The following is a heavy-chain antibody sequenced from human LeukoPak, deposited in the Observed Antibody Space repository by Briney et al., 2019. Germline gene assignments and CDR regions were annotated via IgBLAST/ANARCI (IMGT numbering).Heavy chain of an antibody. CDR2: IIPIFGTA. Sequence: HRASVKVSCKASGGTFSSYAISWVRQAPGQGLEWMGGIIPIFGTANYAQKFQGRVTITADESTSTAYMELSSLRSEDTAVYYRARGSYGYDGTHDYAYYYYMDVWGKGPRSPSP. CDR1: GGTFSSYA. J-gene: IGHJ6*03. D-gene: IGHD5-12*01. CDR3: ARGSYGYDGTHDYAYYYYMDV. V-gene: IGHV1-69*13.